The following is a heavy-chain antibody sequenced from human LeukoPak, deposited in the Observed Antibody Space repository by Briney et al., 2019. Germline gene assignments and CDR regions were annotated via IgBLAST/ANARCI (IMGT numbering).Heavy chain of an antibody. D-gene: IGHD3-10*01. J-gene: IGHJ4*02. V-gene: IGHV3-23*01. CDR1: GFTFSSYA. Sequence: PGGSLRLSCAASGFTFSSYAMSWVRQAPGKGLEWVSAISGSGGSTYYADSVKGRFTISRDNSKNTLYPQMNSLRADDTAVYYCAKFWAPMALSYYFDYWGQGTLVTVSS. CDR2: ISGSGGST. CDR3: AKFWAPMALSYYFDY.